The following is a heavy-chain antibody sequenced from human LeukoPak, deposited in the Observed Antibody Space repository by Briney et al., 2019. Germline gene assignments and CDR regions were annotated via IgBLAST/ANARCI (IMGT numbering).Heavy chain of an antibody. D-gene: IGHD6-19*01. CDR2: ISSSSYI. V-gene: IGHV3-21*01. CDR3: AREEQWLAPDY. CDR1: GFTFSSYS. J-gene: IGHJ4*02. Sequence: PEGSLRLSCAASGFTFSSYSMNWVRQAPGKGLEWVSSISSSSYIYYADSVKGRFTISRDNAKNSLYLQMNSLRAEDTAVYYCAREEQWLAPDYWGQGTLVTVSS.